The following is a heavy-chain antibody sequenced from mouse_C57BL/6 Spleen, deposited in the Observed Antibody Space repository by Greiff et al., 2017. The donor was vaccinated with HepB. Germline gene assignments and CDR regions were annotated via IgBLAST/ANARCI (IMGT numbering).Heavy chain of an antibody. CDR3: ARHSNYWYFDV. D-gene: IGHD2-5*01. CDR1: GYTFTSYW. J-gene: IGHJ1*03. CDR2: IDPSDSYT. Sequence: QVQLQQPGAELVRPGTSVKLSCKASGYTFTSYWMHWVKQRPGQGLEWIGVIDPSDSYTNYNQKFKGKATLTVDTSSSTAYMQLSSLTSEDSAVYYCARHSNYWYFDVWGTGTTVTVSS. V-gene: IGHV1-59*01.